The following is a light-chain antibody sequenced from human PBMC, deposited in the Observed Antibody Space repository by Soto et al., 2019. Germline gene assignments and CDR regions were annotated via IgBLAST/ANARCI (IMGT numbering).Light chain of an antibody. V-gene: IGKV3-20*01. CDR2: GAS. J-gene: IGKJ1*01. CDR3: QQYGYSFRA. CDR1: QSVSSSY. Sequence: EILLTQSPGTLSLSPGERATLSCRASQSVSSSYLSWYQLKPGQAPRLLIDGASSRATGIPDRFSGSGSGTDFTLTISRLEPEDFAVYYCQQYGYSFRAFGQGTKVEL.